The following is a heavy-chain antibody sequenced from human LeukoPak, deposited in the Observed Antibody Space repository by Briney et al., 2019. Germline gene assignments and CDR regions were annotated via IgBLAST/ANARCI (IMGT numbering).Heavy chain of an antibody. CDR2: ISSSVAGT. D-gene: IGHD3-22*01. V-gene: IGHV3-23*01. J-gene: IGHJ3*02. CDR3: AKDWANYDSSGYYYKDAFDI. CDR1: GFTFSSYA. Sequence: GGSLRLSCAASGFTFSSYAMSWVRQAPGEGLEWVSAISSSVAGTYYADSVKGRLTISRDNSKNTLYLQMKSLRAEDTAVFYCAKDWANYDSSGYYYKDAFDIWGQGTMVTVSS.